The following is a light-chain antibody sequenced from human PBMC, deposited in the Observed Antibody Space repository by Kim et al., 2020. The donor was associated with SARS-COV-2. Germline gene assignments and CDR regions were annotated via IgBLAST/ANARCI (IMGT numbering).Light chain of an antibody. Sequence: SYELTQQPSVSVSPGQTASITCSGDKLGDKYACWYQQKPGQSPVVVIYQDSKRPSGIPERFSGSNSGNTATLTISGTQAMDEADYYCQAWDSSTAVFRTG. V-gene: IGLV3-1*01. CDR1: KLGDKY. J-gene: IGLJ1*01. CDR3: QAWDSSTAV. CDR2: QDS.